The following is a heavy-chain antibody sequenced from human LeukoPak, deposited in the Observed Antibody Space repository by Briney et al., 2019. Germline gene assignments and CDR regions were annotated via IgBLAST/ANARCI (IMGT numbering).Heavy chain of an antibody. CDR3: ARDLSSGAGY. J-gene: IGHJ4*02. CDR2: ISSDSFHI. D-gene: IGHD6-19*01. V-gene: IGHV3-21*01. Sequence: GGSLRLSCAASGFAFSSYSMAWVRQAPGKGLEWVSSISSDSFHIYYADSVRGRFTIFRDNAKNSLYLQMNSLRAEDTAVYSCARDLSSGAGYWGQGTLVTVSS. CDR1: GFAFSSYS.